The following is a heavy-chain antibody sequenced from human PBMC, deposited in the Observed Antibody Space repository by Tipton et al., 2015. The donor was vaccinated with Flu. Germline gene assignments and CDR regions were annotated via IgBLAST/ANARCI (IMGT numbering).Heavy chain of an antibody. Sequence: TLSLTCTVSGGSISSSSYYWGWIRQPPGKGLEWIGSIYYSGSTYYNPSLKSRVTISVDTSKNQFSLKLSSVTAADTAVYYCARGKGDFGYWGQGTLVTVSS. J-gene: IGHJ4*02. CDR3: ARGKGDFGY. CDR1: GGSISSSSYY. CDR2: IYYSGST. V-gene: IGHV4-39*07.